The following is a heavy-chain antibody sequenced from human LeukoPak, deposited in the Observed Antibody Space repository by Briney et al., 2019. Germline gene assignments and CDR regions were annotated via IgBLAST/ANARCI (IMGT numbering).Heavy chain of an antibody. CDR3: AKAVDCSGGTCYSRWFDP. Sequence: TGGSLRLSCAAAGLTFSDYAMTWFRQAPGKGPEWVSAISGGGGSTYYSDSVKGRFAISRDNSKHTLYLQMTSLTAEDTAVYYCAKAVDCSGGTCYSRWFDPWGQGTLVTVSS. D-gene: IGHD2-15*01. CDR1: GLTFSDYA. CDR2: ISGGGGST. V-gene: IGHV3-23*01. J-gene: IGHJ5*02.